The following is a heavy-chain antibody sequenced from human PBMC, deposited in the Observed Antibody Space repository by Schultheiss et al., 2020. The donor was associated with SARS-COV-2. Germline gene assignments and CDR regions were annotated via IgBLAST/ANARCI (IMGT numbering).Heavy chain of an antibody. CDR1: GFTFDDYA. Sequence: GGSLRLSCAASGFTFDDYAMHWVRQAPGKGLEWVSAIAHDTGRTYYADSVRGRFTVSRDNANNSLYLQMNSLRVEDTAVYYCARERDYGDYGVALFQHWGQGTLVTVSS. V-gene: IGHV3-20*04. CDR2: IAHDTGRT. D-gene: IGHD4-17*01. CDR3: ARERDYGDYGVALFQH. J-gene: IGHJ1*01.